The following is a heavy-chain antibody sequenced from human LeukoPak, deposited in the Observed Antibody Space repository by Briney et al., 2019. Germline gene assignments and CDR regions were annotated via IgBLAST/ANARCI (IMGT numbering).Heavy chain of an antibody. CDR1: GFTFSSYA. J-gene: IGHJ4*02. D-gene: IGHD2-2*01. CDR3: AKGAAVIVVPAAIAY. V-gene: IGHV3-23*01. Sequence: PGGSLRLSCAASGFTFSSYAMSWVCQAPGKGLEWVSAISGSGDSTYYADSVKGRFTISRDNSKNTLYLQMNSLRAEDTAVYYCAKGAAVIVVPAAIAYWGQGTLVTVSS. CDR2: ISGSGDST.